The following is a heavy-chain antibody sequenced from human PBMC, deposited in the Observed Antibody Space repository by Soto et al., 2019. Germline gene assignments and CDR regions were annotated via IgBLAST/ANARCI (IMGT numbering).Heavy chain of an antibody. J-gene: IGHJ4*02. D-gene: IGHD3-22*01. CDR3: ARVTRPGYYDSTGYFYFAS. V-gene: IGHV4-59*01. CDR2: IYYSGTT. CDR1: GGSISSYY. Sequence: ETLSLTCTVSGGSISSYYWSWIRHPPGKVLEWIGYIYYSGTTNYNPSLMSRITMSVDTSKKQFSLILSSVTTADTAVYYCARVTRPGYYDSTGYFYFASWGQGTLVTVSS.